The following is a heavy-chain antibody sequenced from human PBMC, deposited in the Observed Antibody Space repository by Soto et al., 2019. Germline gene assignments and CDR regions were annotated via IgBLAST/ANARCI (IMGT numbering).Heavy chain of an antibody. D-gene: IGHD3-10*01. V-gene: IGHV1-69*13. J-gene: IGHJ5*02. CDR3: ASYGSGSSSFGWFDT. CDR2: IIPIFGTA. CDR1: GGTFSSYA. Sequence: GASVKVSCKASGGTFSSYAISWVRQAPGQGLEWMGGIIPIFGTANYAQKFQGRVAITADESTSTAYMELSSLRSEDTAVYYCASYGSGSSSFGWFDTWGQGTLVTVSS.